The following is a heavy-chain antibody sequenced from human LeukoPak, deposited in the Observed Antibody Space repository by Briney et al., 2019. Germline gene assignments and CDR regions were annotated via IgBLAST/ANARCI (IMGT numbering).Heavy chain of an antibody. J-gene: IGHJ4*02. CDR2: IYYSGST. V-gene: IGHV4-30-4*07. CDR3: ASRYDSSGYYDY. Sequence: SQTLSLTCAVSGGSISSGGYSWSWIRQPPGKGLEWIGYIYYSGSTYYNPSLKSRVTISVDTSKNQFSLKLSSVTAADTAVYYCASRYDSSGYYDYWGQGTLVTVSS. D-gene: IGHD3-22*01. CDR1: GGSISSGGYS.